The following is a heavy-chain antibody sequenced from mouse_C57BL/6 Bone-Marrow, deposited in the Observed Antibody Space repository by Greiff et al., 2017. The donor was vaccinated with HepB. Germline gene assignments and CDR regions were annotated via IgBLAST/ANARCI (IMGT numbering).Heavy chain of an antibody. CDR1: GYTFTSYW. CDR2: IYPSDSET. Sequence: VKLQQPGAELVRPGSSVKLSCKASGYTFTSYWMDWVKQRPGQGLEWIGNIYPSDSETHYNQKFKDKATLTVDKSSSTAYMQLSSLTSEDSAVYYCARLYGSSYDFDYWGQGTTLTVSS. D-gene: IGHD1-1*01. V-gene: IGHV1-61*01. CDR3: ARLYGSSYDFDY. J-gene: IGHJ2*01.